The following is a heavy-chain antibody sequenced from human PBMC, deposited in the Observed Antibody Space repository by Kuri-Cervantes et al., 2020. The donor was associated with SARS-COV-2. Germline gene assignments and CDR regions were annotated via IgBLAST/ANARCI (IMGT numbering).Heavy chain of an antibody. CDR2: VSYDGNNK. J-gene: IGHJ4*02. CDR3: ARGAGTHGYDFWSGYWTGHFDH. V-gene: IGHV3-30-3*01. D-gene: IGHD3-3*01. CDR1: GFTFSSYW. Sequence: GGSLRLSCAASGFTFSSYWMSWVRQAPGKGLEWVAVVSYDGNNKYHADSVKGRFTISRDNSNNTLFLEMSSLTAEDTAMYYCARGAGTHGYDFWSGYWTGHFDHWGQGTLVTVSS.